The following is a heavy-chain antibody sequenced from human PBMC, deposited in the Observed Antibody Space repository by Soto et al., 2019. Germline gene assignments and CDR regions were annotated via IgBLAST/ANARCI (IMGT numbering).Heavy chain of an antibody. CDR2: IYYSGST. CDR3: ARDSGDYYFDY. J-gene: IGHJ4*02. Sequence: SETLSLTCTVSGGSISSYYWSWIRQPPGKGLEWIGYIYYSGSTNYNPSLKSRVTISVDTSKNQFSLKLSSVTAADTAVYYCARDSGDYYFDYWGQGTLVTVSS. D-gene: IGHD4-17*01. V-gene: IGHV4-59*01. CDR1: GGSISSYY.